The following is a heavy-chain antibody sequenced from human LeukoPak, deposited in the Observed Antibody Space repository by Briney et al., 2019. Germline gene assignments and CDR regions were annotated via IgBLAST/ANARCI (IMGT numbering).Heavy chain of an antibody. D-gene: IGHD6-13*01. CDR1: GFTFSSYS. CDR2: ISSSSSYI. Sequence: GGSLRLSCAASGFTFSSYSMNRVRQAPGKGLEWVSSISSSSSYIYYADSVKGRFTISRDNAKSSLYLQMNSLRAEDTAVYYCARDKGSSWSGGFDYWGQGTLVTVSS. V-gene: IGHV3-21*01. CDR3: ARDKGSSWSGGFDY. J-gene: IGHJ4*02.